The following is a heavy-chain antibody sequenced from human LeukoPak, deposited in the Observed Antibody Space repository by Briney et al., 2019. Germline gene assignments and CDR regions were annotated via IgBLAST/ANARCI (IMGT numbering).Heavy chain of an antibody. CDR1: GGSISSGGYY. CDR3: ARDSGDSANYDFWSGYYNEAFDI. D-gene: IGHD3-3*01. Sequence: SQTLSLTCTVSGGSISSGGYYWSWIRQPPGKGLEWIGYIYYSGSTNHNPSLKSRVTISVDTSKNQFSLKLSSVTAADTAVYYCARDSGDSANYDFWSGYYNEAFDIWGQGTMVTVSS. J-gene: IGHJ3*02. CDR2: IYYSGST. V-gene: IGHV4-61*08.